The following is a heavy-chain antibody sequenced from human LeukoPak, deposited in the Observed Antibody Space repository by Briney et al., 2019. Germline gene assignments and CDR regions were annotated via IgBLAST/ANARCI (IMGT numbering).Heavy chain of an antibody. D-gene: IGHD4-17*01. CDR2: ISSNGGST. V-gene: IGHV3-64*01. CDR3: ASSGYGDYSSPFDY. J-gene: IGHJ4*02. Sequence: GGSLRLSCAASGFTSSRYAMHWVRQAPGKGLEYVSAISSNGGSTYYANSVKGRFTISRDNSKNTLYLQMGSLRAEDMAVYYCASSGYGDYSSPFDYWGQGTLVTVSS. CDR1: GFTSSRYA.